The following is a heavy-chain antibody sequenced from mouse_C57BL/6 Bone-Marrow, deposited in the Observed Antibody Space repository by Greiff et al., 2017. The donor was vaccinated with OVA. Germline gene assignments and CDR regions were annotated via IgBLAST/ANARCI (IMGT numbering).Heavy chain of an antibody. CDR1: GFSLTSYA. Sequence: VMLVESGPGLVAPSQSLSITCTVSGFSLTSYAISWVRQPPGKGLEWLGVIWTGGGTNYNSALKSRLSISKDNSKSQVFLKMNSLQTDDTARYYCARKLERGDYGHWYFDVWGTGTTVTVSS. CDR2: IWTGGGT. CDR3: ARKLERGDYGHWYFDV. V-gene: IGHV2-9-1*01. D-gene: IGHD1-1*02. J-gene: IGHJ1*03.